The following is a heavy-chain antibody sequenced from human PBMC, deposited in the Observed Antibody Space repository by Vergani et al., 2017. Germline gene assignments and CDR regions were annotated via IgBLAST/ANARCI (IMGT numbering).Heavy chain of an antibody. CDR3: ARATTSYYSDARDY. D-gene: IGHD3-22*01. CDR1: GSTFNNYA. J-gene: IGHJ4*02. Sequence: QVQLVESGGGVVQPGRSLRLSCAASGSTFNNYAIHWVRQAPGKGLEWVAVISYAGSTKYYADSVKGRFTISRDNSKKTLYLQMNSLRGEDTAVYYCARATTSYYSDARDYWRQG. CDR2: ISYAGSTK. V-gene: IGHV3-30-3*01.